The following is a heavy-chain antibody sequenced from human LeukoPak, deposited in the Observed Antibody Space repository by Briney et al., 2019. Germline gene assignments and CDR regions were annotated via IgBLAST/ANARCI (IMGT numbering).Heavy chain of an antibody. CDR2: ISAYNGNT. J-gene: IGHJ3*02. V-gene: IGHV1-18*01. CDR3: ARGRGVLRFLEWCPDAFDI. CDR1: GYTFTSYG. Sequence: ASVKVSCKASGYTFTSYGISWVRQAPGQGLEWMGWISAYNGNTNYAQKLQGRVTMTTDTSTSTAYMELRSLRSDDTAVYYCARGRGVLRFLEWCPDAFDIWGQGTMVTVSS. D-gene: IGHD3-3*01.